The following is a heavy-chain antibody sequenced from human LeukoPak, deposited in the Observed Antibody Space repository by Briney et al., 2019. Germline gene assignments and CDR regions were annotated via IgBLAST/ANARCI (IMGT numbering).Heavy chain of an antibody. Sequence: GASVKVSCKASGYTFTSYYMHWVRQAPGQGLEWMGIINPSGGSTSYAQKFQGRVTMTRDMSTSTVYMELSSLRSEDTAVYYCATSKRTTVVDYWGQGTLVTVSS. CDR3: ATSKRTTVVDY. CDR2: INPSGGST. D-gene: IGHD4-23*01. V-gene: IGHV1-46*01. CDR1: GYTFTSYY. J-gene: IGHJ4*02.